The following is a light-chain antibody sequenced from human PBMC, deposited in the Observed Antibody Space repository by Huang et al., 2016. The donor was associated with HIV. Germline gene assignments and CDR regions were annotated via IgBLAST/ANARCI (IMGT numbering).Light chain of an antibody. CDR1: QSIGRD. CDR3: QKYDTWPFT. CDR2: GTS. J-gene: IGKJ3*01. Sequence: EIVMTQSPAILSASRGERVTLSCKSSQSIGRDLAWYQQKPGQAPRLLLYGTSTRATGVPARFSGSGSGTDFTLTNSRLESEDFAVYFCQKYDTWPFTFGPGAKVDIK. V-gene: IGKV3-15*01.